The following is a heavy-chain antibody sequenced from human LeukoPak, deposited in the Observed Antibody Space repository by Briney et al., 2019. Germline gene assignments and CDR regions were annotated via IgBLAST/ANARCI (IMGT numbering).Heavy chain of an antibody. CDR2: INPNSGVT. CDR1: GYTFTGYY. CDR3: SRWQDCWSGQFSDS. V-gene: IGHV1-2*02. D-gene: IGHD3-3*01. Sequence: ASLKVSCKASGYTFTGYYMHWVRQSPGQGLEWMGWINPNSGVTNYAQKFQVRFTITRDTSISTAYMGRSRRRSDDTAVYYCSRWQDCWSGQFSDSWGQGTLVTVSS. J-gene: IGHJ5*01.